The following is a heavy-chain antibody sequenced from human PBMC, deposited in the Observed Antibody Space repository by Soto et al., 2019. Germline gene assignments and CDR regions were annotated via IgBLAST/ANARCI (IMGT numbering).Heavy chain of an antibody. CDR3: ARDRGCTNGVCGGIDAFDI. V-gene: IGHV4-59*01. J-gene: IGHJ3*02. CDR2: IYYSGST. CDR1: GGSISSYY. D-gene: IGHD2-8*01. Sequence: PSETLSLTCTVSGGSISSYYWSWIRQPPGKGLEWIGYIYYSGSTNYNPSLKSRVTISVDTSKNQFSLKLSSVTAADTAVYYCARDRGCTNGVCGGIDAFDIWGQGTMVTVSS.